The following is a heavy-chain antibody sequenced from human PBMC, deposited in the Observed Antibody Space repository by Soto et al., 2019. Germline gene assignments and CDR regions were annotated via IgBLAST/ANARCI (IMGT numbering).Heavy chain of an antibody. V-gene: IGHV3-15*01. J-gene: IGHJ4*02. CDR3: ATDIPPSVAGDYVAKIDY. CDR2: IKSKTDGETT. Sequence: EVQLVESGGGLVKPGGSLRLSCAASGFTFSNAWMTWVRQAPGKGLEWVGRIKSKTDGETTDYAAPVKGRFTISRDDSENTLYLQMNSLKTEDTAVYYCATDIPPSVAGDYVAKIDYWGQGTLVTVSS. CDR1: GFTFSNAW. D-gene: IGHD4-17*01.